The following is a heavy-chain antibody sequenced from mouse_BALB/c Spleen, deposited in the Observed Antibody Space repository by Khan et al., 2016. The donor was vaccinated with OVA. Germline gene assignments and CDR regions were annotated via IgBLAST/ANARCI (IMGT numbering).Heavy chain of an antibody. CDR1: GYIFTNYW. CDR3: TRGGYYGKSLFAY. Sequence: LQQSGAELVRPGASVKLSCRTSGYIFTNYWIHWVKQRSGQGLEWIGNIYPGSGSTNYDEMFKSKGTLTVDTSSSTAYMHLSSLTSEDSAVYYCTRGGYYGKSLFAYWGQGTLVTVSA. D-gene: IGHD2-1*01. J-gene: IGHJ3*01. CDR2: IYPGSGST. V-gene: IGHV1S22*01.